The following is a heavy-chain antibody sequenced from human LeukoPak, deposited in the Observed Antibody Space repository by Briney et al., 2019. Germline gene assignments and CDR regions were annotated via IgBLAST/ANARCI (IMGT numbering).Heavy chain of an antibody. CDR1: GFTFSSYA. CDR2: ISYDGSNK. CDR3: AKSMFSLGCSGGSCYGDFDY. V-gene: IGHV3-30*18. Sequence: GGSLRLSCAASGFTFSSYAMHWVRQAPGKGLEWVAVISYDGSNKYYADSVKGRFTISRDNSKNTLYLQMNSLRAEDTAVYYCAKSMFSLGCSGGSCYGDFDYWGQGTLVTVSS. D-gene: IGHD2-15*01. J-gene: IGHJ4*02.